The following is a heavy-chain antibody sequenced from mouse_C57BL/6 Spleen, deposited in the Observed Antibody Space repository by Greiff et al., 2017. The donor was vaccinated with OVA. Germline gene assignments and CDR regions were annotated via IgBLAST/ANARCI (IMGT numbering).Heavy chain of an antibody. J-gene: IGHJ3*01. CDR1: GYSFTDYN. CDR3: ARPHYYGSGGNLWFAY. Sequence: EVQLQESGPELVKPGASVKISCKASGYSFTDYNMNWVKQSNGKSLEWIGVINPNYGTTSYNQKFKGKATLTVDQSSSTAYMQLNRLTSEDSAVYYCARPHYYGSGGNLWFAYWGQGTLGTVSA. V-gene: IGHV1-39*01. D-gene: IGHD1-1*01. CDR2: INPNYGTT.